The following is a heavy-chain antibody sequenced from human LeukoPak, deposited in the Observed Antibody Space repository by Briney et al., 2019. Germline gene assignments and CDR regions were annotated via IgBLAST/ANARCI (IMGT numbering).Heavy chain of an antibody. Sequence: GESLKISCKGSGYIFTSYWIAWVRQMPGKGLEWMGIIYPGDSDTRYSPSFQGQVTISADKSISTAYLQWSSLKASDTAMYYCARRPRGYCSSTSCHLDYWGQGTLVTVSS. CDR2: IYPGDSDT. V-gene: IGHV5-51*01. J-gene: IGHJ4*02. CDR1: GYIFTSYW. CDR3: ARRPRGYCSSTSCHLDY. D-gene: IGHD2-2*01.